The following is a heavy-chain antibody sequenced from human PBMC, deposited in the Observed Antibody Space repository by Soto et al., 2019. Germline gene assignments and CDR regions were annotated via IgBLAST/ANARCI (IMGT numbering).Heavy chain of an antibody. V-gene: IGHV4-59*01. Sequence: SETLSLTCTVSGGSLSNFYWSWFRQPPGKGLEWIANIFYSGTTNYNPSLTTRVTISVDTSKNQVSLTLYSVTAADTAVYYCARDRSALAPYYYGVEVWGQWTT. CDR2: IFYSGTT. CDR1: GGSLSNFY. CDR3: ARDRSALAPYYYGVEV. J-gene: IGHJ6*02. D-gene: IGHD5-18*01.